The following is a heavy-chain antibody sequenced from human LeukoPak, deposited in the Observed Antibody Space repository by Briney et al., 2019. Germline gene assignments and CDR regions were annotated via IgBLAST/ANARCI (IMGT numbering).Heavy chain of an antibody. CDR2: IDSSGGYM. CDR3: LRADRRDY. Sequence: GGSLRLSCATSGSTFTTFWMHWVRQAPGKGLEWVSSIDSSGGYMFYADSVKGRFIISRDNAKDSLYLQMNSLRVEDTAVYYCLRADRRDYWGQGTLVTVSS. V-gene: IGHV3-21*06. CDR1: GSTFTTFW. J-gene: IGHJ4*02.